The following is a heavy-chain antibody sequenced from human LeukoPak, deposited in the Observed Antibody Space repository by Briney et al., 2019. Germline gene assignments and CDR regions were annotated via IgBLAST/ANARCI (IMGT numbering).Heavy chain of an antibody. V-gene: IGHV3-23*01. Sequence: GGSLRLSCAASGFTFSSYAMSWVRQAPGKGLEWVSAISGSGGSTYYADSVKGRFTISRDNSKNTLYLQMNSLRAEDTAVYYCARLLIWFGELLYYFDYWGQGTLVTVSS. D-gene: IGHD3-10*01. CDR3: ARLLIWFGELLYYFDY. J-gene: IGHJ4*02. CDR2: ISGSGGST. CDR1: GFTFSSYA.